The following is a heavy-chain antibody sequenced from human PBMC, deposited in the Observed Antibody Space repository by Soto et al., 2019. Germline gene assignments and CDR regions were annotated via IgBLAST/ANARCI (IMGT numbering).Heavy chain of an antibody. V-gene: IGHV4-39*01. J-gene: IGHJ4*02. CDR2: IDYSGNT. CDR1: GGAISSSRNF. Sequence: QLQMQESGPGLVRPTETLSLTCSVSGGAISSSRNFWGWIRQPPGKGLELIGSIDYSGNTYNNPSLNSRITLSVDTSKNQFSLKLNSVTAADTAVYYCARYYGDYKNYFDYWGQGTLVTVSS. D-gene: IGHD4-17*01. CDR3: ARYYGDYKNYFDY.